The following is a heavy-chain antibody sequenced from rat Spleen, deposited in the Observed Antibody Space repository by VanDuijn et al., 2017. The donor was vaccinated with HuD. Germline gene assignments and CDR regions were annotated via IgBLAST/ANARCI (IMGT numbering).Heavy chain of an antibody. CDR2: ITNTGGST. J-gene: IGHJ1*01. CDR1: GFTFNNYW. V-gene: IGHV5-31*01. D-gene: IGHD1-12*03. Sequence: EVQLVESGGGLVQPGRSLKLSCVASGFTFNNYWMTWIRQAPGKGLEWVASITNTGGSTYYPDSVKGRFTISRDNAKSTLYLQMNSLRSEDTATYYCTRYYYDGYYRYYWYFDFWGPGTMVTVSS. CDR3: TRYYYDGYYRYYWYFDF.